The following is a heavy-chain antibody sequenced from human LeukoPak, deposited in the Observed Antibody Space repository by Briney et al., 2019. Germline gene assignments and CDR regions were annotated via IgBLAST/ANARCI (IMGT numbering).Heavy chain of an antibody. Sequence: GGSLRLSCAASGFTVSSNYMNWVRQAPGKGLEWVSVIYSGGSTYYADSVKGRFTISRDNSKNTLYLQMNSLRAEDTAVYYCAKTGAYGDYDTYYGMDVWGQGTTVTVSS. J-gene: IGHJ6*02. CDR3: AKTGAYGDYDTYYGMDV. V-gene: IGHV3-53*05. CDR2: IYSGGST. CDR1: GFTVSSNY. D-gene: IGHD4-17*01.